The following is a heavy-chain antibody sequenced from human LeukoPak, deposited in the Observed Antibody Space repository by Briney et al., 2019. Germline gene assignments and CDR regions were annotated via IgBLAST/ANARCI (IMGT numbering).Heavy chain of an antibody. Sequence: SETLSLTCTVSGGSISSYYWSWIRQPPGKGLEFMGYIHYSGYTSYNPSLKSRLNILTDTSKKQFSLKLTSVTVADTAVYYCARIYDFWSGTFDYWGQGKLVTVSS. CDR2: IHYSGYT. CDR1: GGSISSYY. CDR3: ARIYDFWSGTFDY. V-gene: IGHV4-30-4*01. J-gene: IGHJ4*02. D-gene: IGHD3-3*01.